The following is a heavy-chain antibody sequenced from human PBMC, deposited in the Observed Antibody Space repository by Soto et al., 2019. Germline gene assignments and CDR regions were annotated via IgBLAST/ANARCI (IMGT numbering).Heavy chain of an antibody. CDR1: GFTFSSYG. CDR2: ISYDGSNK. CDR3: ANAGGDGYDYIWGSYLPFDY. D-gene: IGHD3-16*02. J-gene: IGHJ4*02. Sequence: QVQLVESGGGVVQPGRSLRLSCAASGFTFSSYGMHWVRQAPGKGLEWVAVISYDGSNKYYADSVKGRFTISRDNSKNTLYLQMNSLRAEDTAVYYCANAGGDGYDYIWGSYLPFDYWGQGTLVTVSS. V-gene: IGHV3-30*18.